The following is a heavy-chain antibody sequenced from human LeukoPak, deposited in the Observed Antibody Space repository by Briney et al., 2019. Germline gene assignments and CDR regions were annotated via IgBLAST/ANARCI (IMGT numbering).Heavy chain of an antibody. V-gene: IGHV4-34*01. CDR1: GGSFSGYY. D-gene: IGHD3-22*01. CDR2: INHSGST. CDR3: ARDVHYYDSSGSLSY. Sequence: SETLSLTCAVYGGSFSGYYWSWIRQPPGKGLEWIGEINHSGSTNYNPSLKSRVTISVDTSKNQFSLKLSSVTAADTAVYYCARDVHYYDSSGSLSYWGQGTLVTASS. J-gene: IGHJ4*02.